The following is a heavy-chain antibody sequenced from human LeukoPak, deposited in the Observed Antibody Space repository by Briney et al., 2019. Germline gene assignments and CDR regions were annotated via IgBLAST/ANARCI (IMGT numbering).Heavy chain of an antibody. Sequence: ASETLSLTCAVYGGSVSGYYWSWIRQPPGKGLEWIGEINHSGNTNYNPSLKSRVTISVDTSKNQFSLKLSSVTAADTAVYYCARGGIAAAGTWYFDLWGRGTLVTVSS. CDR3: ARGGIAAAGTWYFDL. D-gene: IGHD6-13*01. J-gene: IGHJ2*01. V-gene: IGHV4-34*01. CDR1: GGSVSGYY. CDR2: INHSGNT.